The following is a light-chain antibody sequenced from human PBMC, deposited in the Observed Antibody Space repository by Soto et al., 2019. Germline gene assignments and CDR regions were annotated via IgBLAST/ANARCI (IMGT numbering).Light chain of an antibody. CDR2: GAS. CDR1: QSFSSYY. CDR3: QQYGSTPVT. J-gene: IGKJ1*01. Sequence: EIVLTQTPGTLSLSPGERATLSCRASQSFSSYYLAWYQQKPGQAPRLLIYGASSRATGIPDRFSGSGSGTDFTLTISRLEPEDFAVYYCQQYGSTPVTFGQGTKVDI. V-gene: IGKV3-20*01.